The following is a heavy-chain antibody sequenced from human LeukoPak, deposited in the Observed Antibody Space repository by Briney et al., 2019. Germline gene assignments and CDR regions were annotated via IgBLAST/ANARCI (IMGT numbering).Heavy chain of an antibody. J-gene: IGHJ4*02. D-gene: IGHD5-24*01. CDR2: MNPNSGNT. V-gene: IGHV1-8*01. CDR1: GYTFTSYD. Sequence: ASVKVSCKASGYTFTSYDINWVRQATGQGLEWMGWMNPNSGNTGYARKFQGRVTMTRNTSISTAYMELSSLRSEDTAVYYCARGSKRWLQFPDYWGQGTLVTVSS. CDR3: ARGSKRWLQFPDY.